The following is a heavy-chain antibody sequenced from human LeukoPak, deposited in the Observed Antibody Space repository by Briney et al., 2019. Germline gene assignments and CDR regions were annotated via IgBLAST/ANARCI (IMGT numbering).Heavy chain of an antibody. CDR3: ARGNGYSRHLDY. Sequence: GGSLRLSCAASGFTFSKYGMSWVRQAPGKGLEWVSGINWNGGSTGYADSVKGRFTISRDNAKNSLYLQMNSLRAEDTALYYCARGNGYSRHLDYWGQGTLVTVSS. CDR1: GFTFSKYG. D-gene: IGHD6-13*01. CDR2: INWNGGST. V-gene: IGHV3-20*04. J-gene: IGHJ4*02.